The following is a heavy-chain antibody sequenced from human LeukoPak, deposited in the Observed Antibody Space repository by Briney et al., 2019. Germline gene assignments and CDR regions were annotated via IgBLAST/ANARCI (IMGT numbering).Heavy chain of an antibody. D-gene: IGHD2-15*01. CDR3: ARDSGEYYFDY. V-gene: IGHV1-3*01. CDR2: INAGSGNT. CDR1: GYTFTSYA. J-gene: IGHJ4*02. Sequence: ASVKVSCKASGYTFTSYAMHWVRQAPGQRLEWMGWINAGSGNTKYSQNFQGRVTISRDTSASTAYMELSSLTSEDTAVYYCARDSGEYYFDYWGQRTLVTVSS.